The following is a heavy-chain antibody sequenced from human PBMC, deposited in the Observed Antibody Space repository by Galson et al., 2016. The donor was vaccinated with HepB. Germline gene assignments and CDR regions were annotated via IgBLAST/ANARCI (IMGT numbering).Heavy chain of an antibody. J-gene: IGHJ6*04. V-gene: IGHV3-13*01. CDR1: GFSFSNYD. CDR3: VRGSYSSDWYRTSAYDFGMDV. CDR2: IYTAGDT. D-gene: IGHD6-19*01. Sequence: SLRLSCAASGFSFSNYDMYWVRQAPGKGLEWVSSIYTAGDTYYEDSVEGRFTVSRENAEASLYLHMKSLRAGDTAVYYCVRGSYSSDWYRTSAYDFGMDVWGKGTPVTVSS.